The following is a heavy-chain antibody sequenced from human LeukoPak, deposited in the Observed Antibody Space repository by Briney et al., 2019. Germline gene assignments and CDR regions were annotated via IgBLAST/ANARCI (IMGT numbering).Heavy chain of an antibody. V-gene: IGHV4-39*07. D-gene: IGHD3-16*01. CDR3: GRSAGFVHFDH. CDR2: IYYSGST. CDR1: GGSISSSSYY. J-gene: IGHJ4*02. Sequence: SETLSLTCAVSGGSISSSSYYWGWIRQPPGKGLEWIGSIYYSGSTYYNPSLKSRVTISVDTSKSQFSLMVRSVTAADTAVYYCGRSAGFVHFDHWGQGTLVTVTS.